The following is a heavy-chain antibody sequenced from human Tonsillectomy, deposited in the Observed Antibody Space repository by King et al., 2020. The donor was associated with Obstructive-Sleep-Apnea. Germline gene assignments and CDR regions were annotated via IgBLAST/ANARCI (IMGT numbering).Heavy chain of an antibody. D-gene: IGHD3-9*01. J-gene: IGHJ2*01. CDR1: GFTFNTHA. V-gene: IGHV3-23*04. Sequence: VQLVESGGGLVQPGGSLRLSCTSSGFTFNTHAMGWVRQAPGKGLEWVSFIGGKGSLFYADPVKGRFTISRDNSRSTVNLQMNSLRVDDTAVYFCARAPYYDILTGSYTDWYFDLWGRGTLVTVSS. CDR2: FIGGKGSL. CDR3: ARAPYYDILTGSYTDWYFDL.